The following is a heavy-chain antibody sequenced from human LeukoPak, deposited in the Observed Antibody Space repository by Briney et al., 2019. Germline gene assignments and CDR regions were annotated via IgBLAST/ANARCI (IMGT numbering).Heavy chain of an antibody. CDR2: INQSGST. Sequence: SETLSLTCAAYGGSLSGYYWSWIRQPPGKGLEWIGEINQSGSTNYNPSLKSRVTISVDTSKNQFSLKLSSVTAADTAVYYCARGELVIVPAVNYYYYYMDVWGKGTTVTPSS. CDR3: ARGELVIVPAVNYYYYYMDV. J-gene: IGHJ6*03. V-gene: IGHV4-34*01. CDR1: GGSLSGYY. D-gene: IGHD2-2*01.